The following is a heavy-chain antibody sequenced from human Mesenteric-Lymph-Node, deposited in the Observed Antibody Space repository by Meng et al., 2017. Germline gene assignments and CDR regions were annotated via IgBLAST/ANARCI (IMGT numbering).Heavy chain of an antibody. Sequence: GSLRLSCAVYGGSFSDGYWSWIRQPPGKGLEWIGEINHSGITNYNPSLKSRVTISVGTSKNQFSLNLRYVTAADTAVYYCARGDQFFDYWGQGMLVTVSS. CDR1: GGSFSDGY. CDR2: INHSGIT. CDR3: ARGDQFFDY. D-gene: IGHD5-24*01. J-gene: IGHJ4*02. V-gene: IGHV4-34*01.